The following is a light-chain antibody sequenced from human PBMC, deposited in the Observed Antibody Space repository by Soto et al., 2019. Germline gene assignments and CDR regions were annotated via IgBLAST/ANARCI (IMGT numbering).Light chain of an antibody. CDR3: AAWDDSLNGRV. J-gene: IGLJ1*01. V-gene: IGLV2-11*01. CDR1: SSDVGGYIY. CDR2: DVS. Sequence: QSVLTQPRSVSGSPGQSVTISCTGTSSDVGGYIYVSWYQQYPAKAPKVMIYDVSRRPSGVPDRFSGSKSGNTASLTISGLQAEDEADYYCAAWDDSLNGRVFGTGTKLTVL.